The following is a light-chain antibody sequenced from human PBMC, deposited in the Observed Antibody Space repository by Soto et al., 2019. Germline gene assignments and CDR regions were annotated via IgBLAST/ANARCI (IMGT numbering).Light chain of an antibody. Sequence: QSVLTQPRSVSWSPGQRVTISCTGSSSNIWAGNDVHWYQQLPGAAPKLLIYGNGNRPSGVPDRFSGSKSGTSASLAITGLQADDEADYYCQSYDSSLSGSEVFGTGTKVTVL. V-gene: IGLV1-40*01. CDR3: QSYDSSLSGSEV. CDR1: SSNIWAGND. CDR2: GNG. J-gene: IGLJ1*01.